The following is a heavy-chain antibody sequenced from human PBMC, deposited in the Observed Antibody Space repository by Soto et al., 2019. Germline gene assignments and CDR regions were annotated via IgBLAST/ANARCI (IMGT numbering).Heavy chain of an antibody. J-gene: IGHJ6*02. CDR2: IIPICGTA. CDR1: GGTFSSYA. V-gene: IGHV1-69*01. CDR3: ARDLGPRWGYARHPHYYCCYGMDV. D-gene: IGHD5-12*01. Sequence: QVQLVQSGAEVKKPGSSVKVSCKASGGTFSSYAISWVRQAPGQGLEWMGGIIPICGTANYAQKFQGRVTITADESTSTAYMALSRLSSEDTAVYYCARDLGPRWGYARHPHYYCCYGMDVWGQGTTVTVSS.